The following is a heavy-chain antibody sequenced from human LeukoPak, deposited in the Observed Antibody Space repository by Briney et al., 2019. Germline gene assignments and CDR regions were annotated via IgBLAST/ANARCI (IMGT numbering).Heavy chain of an antibody. D-gene: IGHD3-10*01. CDR2: ISAYNGNT. V-gene: IGHV1-18*01. CDR3: ARGAGGVITRSYYFDY. Sequence: ASVKVSCKASGYTFTSYGISWVRQAPGQGLEWMGWISAYNGNTNYAQKLQGRVTMTTDTSTSTAYMELRSLRSDDTAVYYWARGAGGVITRSYYFDYWGQGTLVTVSS. CDR1: GYTFTSYG. J-gene: IGHJ4*02.